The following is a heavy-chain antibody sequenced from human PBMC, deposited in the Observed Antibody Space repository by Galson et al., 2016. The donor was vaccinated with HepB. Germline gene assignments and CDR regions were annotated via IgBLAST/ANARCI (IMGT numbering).Heavy chain of an antibody. CDR2: IGYSGDL. J-gene: IGHJ5*02. CDR1: GGSVRSGGFY. Sequence: TLSLTCAVSGGSVRSGGFYWNWVRHHPGKGLEWIGYIGYSGDLLYNPSLKGRVVISPEASTNRFYLKLTSVTVADTAVYFCARASHYNILTGLDTWGQGTLLSVSS. V-gene: IGHV4-31*11. D-gene: IGHD3-9*01. CDR3: ARASHYNILTGLDT.